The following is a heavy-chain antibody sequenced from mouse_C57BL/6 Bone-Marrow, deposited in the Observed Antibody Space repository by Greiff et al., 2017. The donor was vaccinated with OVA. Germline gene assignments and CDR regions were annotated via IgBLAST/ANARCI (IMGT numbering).Heavy chain of an antibody. CDR3: AGGIYYDYLDV. D-gene: IGHD2-4*01. J-gene: IGHJ1*03. V-gene: IGHV1-4*01. CDR2: INPSSGYT. Sequence: QVQLQQSGAELARPGASVKMSCKASGYTFTSYTMHWVKQRPGQGLEWIGYINPSSGYTKYNQKFKDKATLTADKSSSTAYMQLSSLPSEDSAVYYCAGGIYYDYLDVWGTGTTVTVSS. CDR1: GYTFTSYT.